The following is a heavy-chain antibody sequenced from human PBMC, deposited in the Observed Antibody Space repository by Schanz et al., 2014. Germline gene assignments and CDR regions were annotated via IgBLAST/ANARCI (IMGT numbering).Heavy chain of an antibody. J-gene: IGHJ4*02. V-gene: IGHV3-23*01. CDR2: ISGSGGST. CDR1: GFTFSTYA. D-gene: IGHD3-16*01. CDR3: AKGLYYDNTGGGVDY. Sequence: VQLLQFGGGVVQPGRSLRLSCAASGFTFSTYAMSWVRQAPGKGLEWVSAISGSGGSTYYADSVKGRFTISRDNSKTPLSRQMNSLRAEDTAVYYCAKGLYYDNTGGGVDYWGQGTLVTVSS.